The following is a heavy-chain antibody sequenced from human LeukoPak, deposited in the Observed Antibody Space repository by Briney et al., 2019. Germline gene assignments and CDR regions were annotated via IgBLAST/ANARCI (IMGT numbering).Heavy chain of an antibody. V-gene: IGHV1-18*01. CDR3: ARGYNTMIVVVDNAFDI. CDR2: ISAYNGNT. CDR1: GYTFTGYG. J-gene: IGHJ3*02. D-gene: IGHD3-22*01. Sequence: GASVKVSCKASGYTFTGYGISWVRQAPGQGLEWMGWISAYNGNTNYAQKLQGRVTMTTDTSTSTAYMELRSLRSDDTAVYYCARGYNTMIVVVDNAFDIWGQGTMVTVSS.